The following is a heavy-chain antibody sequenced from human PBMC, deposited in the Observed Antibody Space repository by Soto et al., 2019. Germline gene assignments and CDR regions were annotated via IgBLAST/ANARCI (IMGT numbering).Heavy chain of an antibody. CDR1: GYSISSGYY. CDR3: ARLQFGEGFDY. D-gene: IGHD3-10*01. J-gene: IGHJ4*02. CDR2: IYYSGST. Sequence: SETLSLTCAVSGYSISSGYYWGWIRQPPGKGLEWIGYIYYSGSTNYNPSLKSRVSMSVDKSKNQFSLHLTSVTAADTAVYYCARLQFGEGFDYWGQGALVTVSS. V-gene: IGHV4-38-2*01.